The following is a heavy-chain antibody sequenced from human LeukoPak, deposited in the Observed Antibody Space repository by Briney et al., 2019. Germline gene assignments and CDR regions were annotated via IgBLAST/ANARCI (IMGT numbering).Heavy chain of an antibody. CDR3: AREGVVVAATQSQFDY. Sequence: ASVKVSCKASGYTFTSYYMHWVRQAPGQGLEWMGIINPSGGSTSYAQKFQGRVTMTRDMSTSTVYMELSSLRSEDTAVYYCAREGVVVAATQSQFDYWGQGTLVTVSS. V-gene: IGHV1-46*01. CDR2: INPSGGST. D-gene: IGHD2-15*01. J-gene: IGHJ4*02. CDR1: GYTFTSYY.